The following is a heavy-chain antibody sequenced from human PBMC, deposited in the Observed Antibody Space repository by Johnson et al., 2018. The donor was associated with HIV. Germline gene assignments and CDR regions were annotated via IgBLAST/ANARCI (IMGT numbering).Heavy chain of an antibody. CDR2: INWNVGSI. D-gene: IGHD5-12*01. V-gene: IGHV3-9*01. J-gene: IGHJ3*02. Sequence: VQLVESGGGLVQPGRSLRLSCAASGFTFDDYAMHWVRQAPGKGLEWVSGINWNVGSIGYADSVRGRFTLARDNAKKSLNLQMNSLRAEYTALYYCARSHRYGTMMATIRPFDIWGQGTMVTVSS. CDR1: GFTFDDYA. CDR3: ARSHRYGTMMATIRPFDI.